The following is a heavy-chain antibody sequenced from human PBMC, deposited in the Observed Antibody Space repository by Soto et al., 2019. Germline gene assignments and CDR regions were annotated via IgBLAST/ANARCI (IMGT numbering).Heavy chain of an antibody. V-gene: IGHV1-69*04. CDR3: ARELPRPMNWFDP. J-gene: IGHJ5*02. CDR2: IIPILGIA. CDR1: GGTFSSYT. Sequence: SVKVSCKASGGTFSSYTISWVRQAPGQGLEWMGRIIPILGIANYAQEFQGRVTITADKSTSTAYMELSSLRSEDTAVYYCARELPRPMNWFDPWGQGTLVTVS.